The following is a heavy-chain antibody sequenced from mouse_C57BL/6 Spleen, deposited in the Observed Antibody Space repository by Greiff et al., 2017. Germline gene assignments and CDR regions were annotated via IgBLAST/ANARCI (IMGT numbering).Heavy chain of an antibody. V-gene: IGHV5-4*01. CDR3: ARETWFAY. J-gene: IGHJ3*01. CDR2: ISDGGSYT. Sequence: EVKLMESGGGLVKPGGSLKLSCAASGFTFSSYAMSWVRQTPEKRLEWVATISDGGSYTYYPDNVKGRFTISRDNAKNNLYRQMSHLKSEDTAMYYCARETWFAYWGQGTLVTVSA. CDR1: GFTFSSYA.